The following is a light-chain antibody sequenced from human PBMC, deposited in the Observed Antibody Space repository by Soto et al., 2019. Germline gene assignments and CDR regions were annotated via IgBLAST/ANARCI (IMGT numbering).Light chain of an antibody. CDR1: QSVGSSY. CDR3: QQYGSSYT. Sequence: EIVLTQSPGTLSLSPGERATLSCRPSQSVGSSYLAWYQQKPGQAPRLLIYGASSRATGIPDRFSGSGSGTDFTLTISRLEPEDFAVYYCQQYGSSYTFGQGTKLEIK. V-gene: IGKV3-20*01. CDR2: GAS. J-gene: IGKJ2*01.